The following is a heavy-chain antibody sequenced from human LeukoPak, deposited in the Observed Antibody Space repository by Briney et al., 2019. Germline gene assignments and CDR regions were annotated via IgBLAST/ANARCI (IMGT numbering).Heavy chain of an antibody. D-gene: IGHD3-3*01. CDR2: ISPDGTKT. CDR1: GFTFSSTG. J-gene: IGHJ4*02. CDR3: ATEGEEWTNFDY. V-gene: IGHV3-30*04. Sequence: PGRSLRLSCVASGFTFSSTGLHWVRQAPGKGLEWVAMISPDGTKTFYTDSMKGRLTIYRDNSNNTLYLQMNSLRVEDTALYYCATEGEEWTNFDYWRQGTLVIVSS.